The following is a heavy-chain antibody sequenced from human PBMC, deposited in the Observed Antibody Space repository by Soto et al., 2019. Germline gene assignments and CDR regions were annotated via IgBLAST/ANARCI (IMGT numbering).Heavy chain of an antibody. CDR3: ARMRITIFGVVAYYYYGMDV. Sequence: SETLSLTCTVSGGSISSGGYYWSWIRQHPGKGLEWIGYIYYSGSTYYNPSLKSRVTISVDTSKNQFSLKLSSVTAADTAVYYCARMRITIFGVVAYYYYGMDVWGQGTTVTV. V-gene: IGHV4-31*03. J-gene: IGHJ6*02. CDR1: GGSISSGGYY. CDR2: IYYSGST. D-gene: IGHD3-3*01.